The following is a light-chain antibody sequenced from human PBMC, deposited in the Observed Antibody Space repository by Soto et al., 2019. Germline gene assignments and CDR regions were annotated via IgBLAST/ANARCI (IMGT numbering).Light chain of an antibody. J-gene: IGKJ1*01. CDR1: KTVRKTY. CDR3: QQCNGYSPT. CDR2: DAS. V-gene: IGKV3D-20*02. Sequence: VLTQSPGTMSLSPGQSSHLSCSASKTVRKTYLEWYQQKPGKAPRLXIYDASTRATGIPARFSGSGSGTDFTLTISSLEPEDFETYYCQQCNGYSPTFGHGTKVDIK.